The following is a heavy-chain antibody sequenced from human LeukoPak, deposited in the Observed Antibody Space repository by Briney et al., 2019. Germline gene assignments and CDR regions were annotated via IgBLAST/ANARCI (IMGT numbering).Heavy chain of an antibody. Sequence: GGSLRLSCAVSGFTFSSYEMNWVRQAPGKGLEWVSYISSSGSTIYYANSVKGRFTISRDNAKNSLYLQMNSLRAEDTAVYYCARDDPYYEILTGYYRGYYFDYWGQGTLVTVSS. D-gene: IGHD3-9*01. CDR1: GFTFSSYE. V-gene: IGHV3-48*03. CDR2: ISSSGSTI. J-gene: IGHJ4*02. CDR3: ARDDPYYEILTGYYRGYYFDY.